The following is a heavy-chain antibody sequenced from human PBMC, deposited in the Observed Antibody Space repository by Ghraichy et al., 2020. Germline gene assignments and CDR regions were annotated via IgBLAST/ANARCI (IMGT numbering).Heavy chain of an antibody. Sequence: GGSLRLSCAASGFTFDDYAMHWVRQAPGKGLEWVSLISWDGGSTYYADSVKGRFTISRDNSKNSLYLQMNSLRAEDTALYYCAKDSSHGDPPGDYMDVWGKGTTVTVSS. CDR1: GFTFDDYA. J-gene: IGHJ6*03. CDR2: ISWDGGST. CDR3: AKDSSHGDPPGDYMDV. V-gene: IGHV3-43D*03. D-gene: IGHD4-17*01.